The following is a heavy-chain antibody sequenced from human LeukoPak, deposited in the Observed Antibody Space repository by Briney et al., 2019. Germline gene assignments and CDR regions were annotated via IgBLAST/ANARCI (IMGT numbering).Heavy chain of an antibody. CDR3: AKAHLITMVRGVIDY. J-gene: IGHJ4*02. CDR1: GFTFSSYA. D-gene: IGHD3-10*01. CDR2: ISGSGGST. Sequence: PGGSLRLSCAASGFTFSSYAMSWVRQAPGKGLEWVSAISGSGGSTYYADSVKGRFTISRDNSKNTLYLQMNSLRAEDTAVYYCAKAHLITMVRGVIDYWGQGTLVTVSS. V-gene: IGHV3-23*01.